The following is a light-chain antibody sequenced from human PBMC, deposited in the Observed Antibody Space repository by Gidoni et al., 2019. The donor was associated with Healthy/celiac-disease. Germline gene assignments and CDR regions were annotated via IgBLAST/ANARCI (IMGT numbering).Light chain of an antibody. CDR1: HGISSW. Sequence: DIQMTQSPSSVSASVGDRVTLTCRASHGISSWLAWYQQKPGKAPKLLSYAASSMQRGVPSRFSGSGSGTDLTLTISSLQTEDFATYYCQQANRFPPTFGQGTKVEIK. CDR3: QQANRFPPT. V-gene: IGKV1-12*01. J-gene: IGKJ1*01. CDR2: AAS.